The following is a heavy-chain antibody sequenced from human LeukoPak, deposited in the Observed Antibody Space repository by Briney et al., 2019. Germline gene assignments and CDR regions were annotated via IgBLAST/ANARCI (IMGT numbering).Heavy chain of an antibody. D-gene: IGHD3-10*01. CDR1: GYTFTGYY. CDR3: ARAWDTMVRGVIPISWFDP. Sequence: ASVKVSCKASGYTFTGYYMHWVRQAPGQGLEWMGWINPNSGGTNYAQKFQGRVTMTRDTSISTAYMELSRLRSDDTAVYYCARAWDTMVRGVIPISWFDPWGQGTLVTVSS. J-gene: IGHJ5*02. V-gene: IGHV1-2*02. CDR2: INPNSGGT.